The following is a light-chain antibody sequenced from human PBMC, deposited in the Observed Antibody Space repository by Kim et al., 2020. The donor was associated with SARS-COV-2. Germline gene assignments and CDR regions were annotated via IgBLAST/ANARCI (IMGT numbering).Light chain of an antibody. CDR2: GKN. CDR1: SLRSYY. J-gene: IGLJ2*01. CDR3: NSRDTNDNVV. V-gene: IGLV3-19*01. Sequence: SSELTQDPAVSVALGQTARITCQGDSLRSYYATWYQQKPGQATILVIYGKNNRPSGIPDRFSGSSSGNTASLTITGTQAGDEADYYCNSRDTNDNVVFGGGTKLTVL.